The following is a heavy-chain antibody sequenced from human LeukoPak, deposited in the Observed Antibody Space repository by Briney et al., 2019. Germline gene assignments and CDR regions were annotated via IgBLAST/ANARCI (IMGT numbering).Heavy chain of an antibody. Sequence: AGGSLRLSCAASGFTFSSYAMHWVRQAPGKGLEWVAVTSYDGSNKYYADSVKGRFTISRDNSKNTLYLQMNSLRAEDTAVYYCARQGGLIDAFDIWGQGTMVTVSS. J-gene: IGHJ3*02. CDR3: ARQGGLIDAFDI. D-gene: IGHD3-16*02. V-gene: IGHV3-30-3*01. CDR2: TSYDGSNK. CDR1: GFTFSSYA.